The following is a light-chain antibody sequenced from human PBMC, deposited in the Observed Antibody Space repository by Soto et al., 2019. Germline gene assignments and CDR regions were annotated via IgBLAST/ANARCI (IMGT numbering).Light chain of an antibody. Sequence: QSVLTQPRSVSGAPGQSVTISCTGTSSNVGGYKYVSWYQQHPGKAPKLVIYDVSQRPSGVPDRFSASKSGTTASLTISGLQADDEADYFCCSYAGNYKYVFGTGTKVTVL. V-gene: IGLV2-11*02. CDR2: DVS. CDR3: CSYAGNYKYV. CDR1: SSNVGGYKY. J-gene: IGLJ1*01.